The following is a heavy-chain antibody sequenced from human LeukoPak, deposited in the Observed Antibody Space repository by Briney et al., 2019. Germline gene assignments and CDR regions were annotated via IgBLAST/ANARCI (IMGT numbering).Heavy chain of an antibody. Sequence: SQTLSLTCTVSGGSISSGDYYWSWIRQPPGKGLEWIGEINHSGSTNYNPSLKSRVTISVDTSKNQFSLKLSSVTAADTAVYYCARGLWPPDYYGMDVWGQGTTVTVSS. V-gene: IGHV4-30-4*01. D-gene: IGHD4/OR15-4a*01. CDR3: ARGLWPPDYYGMDV. J-gene: IGHJ6*02. CDR1: GGSISSGDYY. CDR2: INHSGST.